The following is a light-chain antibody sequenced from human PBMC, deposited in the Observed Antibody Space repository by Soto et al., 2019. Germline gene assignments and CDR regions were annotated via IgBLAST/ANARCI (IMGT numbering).Light chain of an antibody. CDR2: AVS. V-gene: IGKV1-39*01. CDR3: QHSYGTPRT. CDR1: QSISTY. J-gene: IGKJ1*01. Sequence: DVQMTQSPSSLSASVGDRVTITCRASQSISTYLNWYQHKPGKAPKVLIYAVSSLQSGVPSRFSGSGSGTDFPLTITSLHPEDSATYYCQHSYGTPRTFGQGTKVEIK.